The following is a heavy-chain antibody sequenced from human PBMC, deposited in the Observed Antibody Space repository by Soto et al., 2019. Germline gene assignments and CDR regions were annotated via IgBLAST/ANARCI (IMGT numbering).Heavy chain of an antibody. D-gene: IGHD3-22*01. Sequence: ASVKVSCKASGYTFTGYYMHWVRQAPGQGXEWMGWINPNSGGTNYVQKFQGRVTMTRDTSISTAYMELSRLRSDDTAVYYCARDLSSGYLHYYYYRMDVWGQGTTVTVSS. J-gene: IGHJ6*02. V-gene: IGHV1-2*02. CDR2: INPNSGGT. CDR3: ARDLSSGYLHYYYYRMDV. CDR1: GYTFTGYY.